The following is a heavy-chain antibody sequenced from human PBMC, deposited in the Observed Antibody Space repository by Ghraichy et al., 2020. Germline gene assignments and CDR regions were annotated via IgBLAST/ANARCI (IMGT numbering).Heavy chain of an antibody. J-gene: IGHJ4*02. CDR2: ISSSSSTI. CDR3: ARECGSVTTMIYYFDF. CDR1: GFTFSGYS. Sequence: GGSLRLSCAASGFTFSGYSMNWVRQAPGKGLEWVSYISSSSSTIYYADSVKGRFTISRDNAKNSLYLQMNSLRDEDTAVYYCARECGSVTTMIYYFDFGGEGILVT. V-gene: IGHV3-48*02. D-gene: IGHD4-17*01.